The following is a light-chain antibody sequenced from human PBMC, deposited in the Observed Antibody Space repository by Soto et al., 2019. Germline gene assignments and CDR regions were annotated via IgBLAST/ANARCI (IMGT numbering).Light chain of an antibody. CDR2: RNN. V-gene: IGLV1-44*01. Sequence: QSALTQPPSVSGTPGQWVTISCSGSNSNIGSNSVNWYQQLPGTAPKLLIYRNNQRPSGVPDRFSGSKSGTSASLAVSGLQSEDEADYYCAAWDDTLNAPVFGGGTQLTVL. CDR3: AAWDDTLNAPV. J-gene: IGLJ7*01. CDR1: NSNIGSNS.